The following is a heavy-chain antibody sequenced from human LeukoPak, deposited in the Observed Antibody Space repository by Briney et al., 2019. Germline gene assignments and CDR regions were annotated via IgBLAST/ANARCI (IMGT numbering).Heavy chain of an antibody. J-gene: IGHJ4*02. CDR1: GFTFSNYW. CDR2: INRDGSDK. D-gene: IGHD5-12*01. Sequence: GGSLRLSCATPGFTFSNYWMTWVRQAPGKGLEWVANINRDGSDKYYTASVQGRFTISRDNAKNSLSLQMNSLRAEDTAVYFCARAIEGAYDLWGQGTLVSVCS. V-gene: IGHV3-7*04. CDR3: ARAIEGAYDL.